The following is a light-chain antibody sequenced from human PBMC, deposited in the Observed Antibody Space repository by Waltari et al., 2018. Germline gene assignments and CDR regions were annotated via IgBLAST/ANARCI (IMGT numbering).Light chain of an antibody. CDR3: CSYGGASLRV. Sequence: QSALTQPASVSGSPGQSITISCTGTTSDIGSYNLVSWYQQHPGEVPKLIIYEVNKQPSGVSNRFSGSKSGNTASLTISGLQPEDEADYYCCSYGGASLRVFGGGTKVTVL. V-gene: IGLV2-23*02. CDR2: EVN. J-gene: IGLJ3*02. CDR1: TSDIGSYNL.